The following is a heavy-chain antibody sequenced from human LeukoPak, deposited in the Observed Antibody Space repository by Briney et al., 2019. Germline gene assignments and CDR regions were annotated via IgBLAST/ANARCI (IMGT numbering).Heavy chain of an antibody. CDR1: GFTFGSYA. J-gene: IGHJ5*02. CDR2: ISSSGGRT. CDR3: AKGGPYTYGYSNWFDP. Sequence: VVSLRLSCAASGFTFGSYAMNWVRQAPGKRLEWVSGISSSGGRTYHVDSVKGRFTLSIDNSKNTLYLEMNSLKAEDTAVYYCAKGGPYTYGYSNWFDPWGQGTLVTVSS. V-gene: IGHV3-23*01. D-gene: IGHD3-22*01.